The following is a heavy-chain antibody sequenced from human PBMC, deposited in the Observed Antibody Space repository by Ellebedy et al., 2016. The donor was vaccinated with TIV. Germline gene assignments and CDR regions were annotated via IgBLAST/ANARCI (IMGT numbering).Heavy chain of an antibody. J-gene: IGHJ4*02. D-gene: IGHD5-12*01. CDR3: AKCVKWQEDPFDY. CDR1: GFTFSNYN. Sequence: GGSLRLXCAASGFTFSNYNMNWVRQAPGKGLEWVSYIYYDSSTTYFADSVKGRFTISRDNSKNTLYLQMNSLRAEDTAVYYCAKCVKWQEDPFDYWGQGTLVTVSS. V-gene: IGHV3-23*03. CDR2: IYYDSSTT.